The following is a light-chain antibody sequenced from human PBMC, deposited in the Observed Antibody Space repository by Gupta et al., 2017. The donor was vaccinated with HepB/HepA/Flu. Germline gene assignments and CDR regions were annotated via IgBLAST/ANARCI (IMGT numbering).Light chain of an antibody. Sequence: DIVMTQSPDSLAVSLGERASIKCKSSQTILYSSNNKNFLSWYQQKPGQPPKLLIYWASTRESGVPERFIGSGSGTDFTLTISTLQAEDVAVYYCHQDYSLPLTFGGGTKVEIK. J-gene: IGKJ4*01. CDR2: WAS. CDR3: HQDYSLPLT. CDR1: QTILYSSNNKNF. V-gene: IGKV4-1*01.